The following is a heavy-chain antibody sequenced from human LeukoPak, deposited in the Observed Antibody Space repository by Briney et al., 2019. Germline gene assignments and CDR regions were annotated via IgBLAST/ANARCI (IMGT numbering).Heavy chain of an antibody. CDR2: VYHSGST. Sequence: SETLSLTCFVSGYSISSRYYWGWIRQPPGKGLEWIGSVYHSGSTYYNPSLKSRVTISVDTSKNQFSLKLSSVTAADTAVYYCARKRAARAAFDYWGQGTLVTVSS. CDR3: ARKRAARAAFDY. CDR1: GYSISSRYY. D-gene: IGHD6-6*01. V-gene: IGHV4-38-2*01. J-gene: IGHJ4*02.